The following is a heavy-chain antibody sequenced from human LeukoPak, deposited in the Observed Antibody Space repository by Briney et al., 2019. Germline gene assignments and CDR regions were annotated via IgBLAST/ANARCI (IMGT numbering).Heavy chain of an antibody. V-gene: IGHV3-23*01. CDR2: ISGSGGST. CDR1: GFTFSSYS. Sequence: PGGSLRLSCAASGFTFSSYSMNWVRQAPGKGLEWVSAISGSGGSTYYADSVKGRFTISRDNSKNTLYLQMNSLRAEDTAVYYCAKVGTVAASYYFDYWGQGTLVTVSS. D-gene: IGHD6-19*01. J-gene: IGHJ4*02. CDR3: AKVGTVAASYYFDY.